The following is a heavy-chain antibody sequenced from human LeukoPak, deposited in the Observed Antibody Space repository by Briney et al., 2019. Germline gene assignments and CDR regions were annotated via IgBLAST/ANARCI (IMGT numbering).Heavy chain of an antibody. J-gene: IGHJ3*02. V-gene: IGHV1-18*01. D-gene: IGHD4-23*01. CDR1: GYTFTTYG. CDR3: ARHGDDYGGNSAPRDAFDI. CDR2: ISTYNGDT. Sequence: ASVKVSCKASGYTFTTYGVSWVRQAPGQGLEWMGWISTYNGDTNYARKLQDRVTMTTDTSTSTAYMELRSLRSDDTAVYYRARHGDDYGGNSAPRDAFDIWGQGTMVTVSS.